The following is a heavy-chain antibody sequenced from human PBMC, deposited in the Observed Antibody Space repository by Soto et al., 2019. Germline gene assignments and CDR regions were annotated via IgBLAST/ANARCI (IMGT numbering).Heavy chain of an antibody. D-gene: IGHD3-9*01. CDR1: GFTFSNAW. Sequence: EVQLVESGGGLVKPGGSLRLSCAASGFTFSNAWMSWVRQAPGKGLEWVGRIKSKTDGGTTDYAAPVKGRFTISRDDSKHTLYLQMNSLKTEDTAVYYCTTDWFSHWAFDIWGQGTMVTVSS. CDR3: TTDWFSHWAFDI. V-gene: IGHV3-15*01. J-gene: IGHJ3*02. CDR2: IKSKTDGGTT.